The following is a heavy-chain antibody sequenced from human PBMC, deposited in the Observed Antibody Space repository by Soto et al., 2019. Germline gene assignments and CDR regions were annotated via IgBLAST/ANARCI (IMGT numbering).Heavy chain of an antibody. CDR1: GFTFSNAW. CDR3: TTGYWWRDAFDI. D-gene: IGHD2-15*01. V-gene: IGHV3-15*01. Sequence: ESGGGLVKPGGSLRLSCAASGFTFSNAWMSWVRQAPGKGLEWVGRIKSKTDGGTTDYAAPVKGRFTISRDDSKNTLYLQMNSLKTEDTAVYYCTTGYWWRDAFDIWGQGTMVTVSS. J-gene: IGHJ3*02. CDR2: IKSKTDGGTT.